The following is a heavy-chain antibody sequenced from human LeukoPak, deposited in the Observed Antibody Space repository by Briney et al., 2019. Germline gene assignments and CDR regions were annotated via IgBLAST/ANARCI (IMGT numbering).Heavy chain of an antibody. CDR1: GFTLTTYL. CDR3: VGPYSSGPPFDY. J-gene: IGHJ4*02. Sequence: GGSLRLSPAASGFTLTTYLMTWVRQAPGTRLEWGANIKEDGSEKYYVDSVKGRFTISRDNAENTLYLQMNSLRAEDTAVYYCVGPYSSGPPFDYWGQGTLVTVSS. D-gene: IGHD6-19*01. V-gene: IGHV3-7*01. CDR2: IKEDGSEK.